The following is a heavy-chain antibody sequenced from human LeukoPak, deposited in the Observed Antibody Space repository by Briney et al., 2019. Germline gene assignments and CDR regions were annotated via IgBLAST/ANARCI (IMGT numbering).Heavy chain of an antibody. CDR2: ISWNSGSI. J-gene: IGHJ4*02. CDR1: GFAFDDYA. CDR3: AKDWGSGWYGIFDF. V-gene: IGHV3-9*01. Sequence: GGSLRLSCAASGFAFDDYAMHGVRQAPGKGLEWGSGISWNSGSIDYADSVKGRFTISRDNAKNSLYLQLHSLRPEDTALYYCAKDWGSGWYGIFDFWGQGTLVTVSS. D-gene: IGHD6-19*01.